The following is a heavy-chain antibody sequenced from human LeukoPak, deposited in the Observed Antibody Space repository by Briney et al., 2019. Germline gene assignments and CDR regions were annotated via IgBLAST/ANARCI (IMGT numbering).Heavy chain of an antibody. J-gene: IGHJ5*01. D-gene: IGHD1-26*01. CDR2: INTACSAV. CDR3: ARVGSRGDWFDY. V-gene: IGHV3-48*01. CDR1: GFSFSTYN. Sequence: GSLRLSWVASGFSFSTYNMLWVRQTPGKGLGGLFYINTACSAVQYADSVKNRFTFSRNNAKNSLYLQMNSLRVEDTAIYYCARVGSRGDWFDYWGQGTRVNVSS.